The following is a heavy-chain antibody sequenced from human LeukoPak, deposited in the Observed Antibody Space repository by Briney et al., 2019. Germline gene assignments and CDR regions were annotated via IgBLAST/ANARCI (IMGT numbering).Heavy chain of an antibody. CDR3: ARGNAGSYYYYYMDV. V-gene: IGHV4-34*01. Sequence: SETLSLTCAVYGGSFSGYYWSWIRQPPGKGLEWIGEINHSGSTNYNPSPKSRVTISVDTSKNQFSLKLSSVTAADTAVYYCARGNAGSYYYYYMDVWGKGTTVTVSS. CDR2: INHSGST. CDR1: GGSFSGYY. D-gene: IGHD2-8*01. J-gene: IGHJ6*03.